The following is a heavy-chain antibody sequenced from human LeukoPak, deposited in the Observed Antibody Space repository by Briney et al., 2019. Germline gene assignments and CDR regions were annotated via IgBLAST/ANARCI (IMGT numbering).Heavy chain of an antibody. V-gene: IGHV1-2*02. Sequence: GASVKVSCKASGYTFTDYYMHWVRQAPGQGLEWMGWINPYSGGTNYEQKFQGRVTMTRDTSISTAYMEVSRVRSDDTAMYYCARGSSTRVYYYYYMDAWGKGTTVTVSS. J-gene: IGHJ6*03. D-gene: IGHD6-6*01. CDR2: INPYSGGT. CDR1: GYTFTDYY. CDR3: ARGSSTRVYYYYYMDA.